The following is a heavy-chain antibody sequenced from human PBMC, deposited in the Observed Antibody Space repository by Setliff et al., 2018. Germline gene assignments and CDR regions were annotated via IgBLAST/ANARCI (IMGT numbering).Heavy chain of an antibody. CDR2: RHDNGKS. J-gene: IGHJ4*02. D-gene: IGHD5-18*01. Sequence: SETLSLTCTVSGGSISRHYWSWFRQAPGKGLEWIGYRHDNGKSDYNPSLGSRVTISLDTSKNQFSLMLTSVTAADTAIYYCAGRPQNTPMGPCDYWGQGTLVTVSS. CDR1: GGSISRHY. CDR3: AGRPQNTPMGPCDY. V-gene: IGHV4-59*11.